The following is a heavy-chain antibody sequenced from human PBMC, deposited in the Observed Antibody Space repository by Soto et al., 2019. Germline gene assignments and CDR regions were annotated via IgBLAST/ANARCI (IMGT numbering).Heavy chain of an antibody. CDR1: GGTFSSYA. D-gene: IGHD4-17*01. CDR2: IIPIFGTA. CDR3: AFSTVVTVFAY. J-gene: IGHJ4*02. V-gene: IGHV1-69*13. Sequence: TVKVSCKASGGTFSSYAISWVRQAPGQGLEWMGGIIPIFGTANYAQKFRGRVTITADESTSTAYMELSSLRSEDTAVYYCAFSTVVTVFAYWGQGTLVTVSS.